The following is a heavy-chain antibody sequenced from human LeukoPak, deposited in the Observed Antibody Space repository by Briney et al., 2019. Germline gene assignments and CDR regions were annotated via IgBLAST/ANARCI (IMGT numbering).Heavy chain of an antibody. Sequence: GGSLRLSCAASGFTFSSYAMQWVRQAPGKGLEWVGRIKSKTAGGTTDYAAPVKGRFTISRDDSKNTLYLQMNSLKTEDTAVYYCTTGESMVGTTIHVRWADWGQGTLVTVSS. V-gene: IGHV3-15*01. CDR3: TTGESMVGTTIHVRWAD. CDR1: GFTFSSYA. J-gene: IGHJ4*02. CDR2: IKSKTAGGTT. D-gene: IGHD1-26*01.